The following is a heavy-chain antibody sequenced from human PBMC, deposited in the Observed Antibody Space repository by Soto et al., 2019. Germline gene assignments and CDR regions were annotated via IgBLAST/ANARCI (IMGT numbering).Heavy chain of an antibody. V-gene: IGHV1-2*02. CDR1: GHYFSGYY. D-gene: IGHD3-22*01. Sequence: QVQLVQSGAEVKKTGASVKVSCEAPGHYFSGYYMYWVRQAPGHGLEWMGWINLNSGGTNYAQKFQGRVTMTRDTSITTGYMDLRGLTSDDTAVYYCASDPPYYGISGYLEVWGLGTLVTVSS. J-gene: IGHJ4*02. CDR2: INLNSGGT. CDR3: ASDPPYYGISGYLEV.